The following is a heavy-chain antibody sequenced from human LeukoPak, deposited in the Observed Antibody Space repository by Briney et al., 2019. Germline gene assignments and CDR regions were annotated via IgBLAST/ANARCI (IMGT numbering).Heavy chain of an antibody. CDR2: IKQDGSEK. CDR1: GFTFSNYW. Sequence: PGGSLRLSCAASGFTFSNYWMGWVRQAPGKGLEWVANIKQDGSEKYYVDSVKGRFTISRDNAKYSLYLQMNSLRAEDTAIYYCARKPRRDSPLDYWGQGTLVTVSS. CDR3: ARKPRRDSPLDY. D-gene: IGHD1-14*01. J-gene: IGHJ4*02. V-gene: IGHV3-7*01.